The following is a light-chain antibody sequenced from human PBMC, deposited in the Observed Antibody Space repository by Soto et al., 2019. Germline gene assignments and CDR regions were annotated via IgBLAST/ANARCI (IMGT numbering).Light chain of an antibody. J-gene: IGLJ2*01. Sequence: QSVLTQPPSASGTPGQRVTISCSGSSSNIGSNYVYWYQQLPGTAPKLLIYSNNQRPSGVPDRFSGSKSDTSASLAISGLRSEDEADYYCAAWDDSLSGVVFGVGTTLTVL. CDR2: SNN. CDR1: SSNIGSNY. CDR3: AAWDDSLSGVV. V-gene: IGLV1-47*02.